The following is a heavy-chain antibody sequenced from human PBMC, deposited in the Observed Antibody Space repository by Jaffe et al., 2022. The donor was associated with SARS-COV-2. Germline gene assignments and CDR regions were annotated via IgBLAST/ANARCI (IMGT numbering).Heavy chain of an antibody. J-gene: IGHJ6*02. CDR3: ARVSRIYSVAMDV. D-gene: IGHD2-15*01. CDR1: GGSISSGNYY. V-gene: IGHV4-61*02. CDR2: IYTSGST. Sequence: QVHLQESGPGLVKPSQTLSLTCTVSGGSISSGNYYWSWVRQPAGKGLEWIGRIYTSGSTNYNPSLKSRVTISVDTSKNQFSLKLSSVTAADTAVYYCARVSRIYSVAMDVWGQGTTVTVSS.